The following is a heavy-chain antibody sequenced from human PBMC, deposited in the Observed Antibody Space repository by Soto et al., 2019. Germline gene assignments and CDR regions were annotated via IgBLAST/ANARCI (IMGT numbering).Heavy chain of an antibody. V-gene: IGHV4-61*01. D-gene: IGHD3-10*01. J-gene: IGHJ4*02. CDR1: GASVGSGTYY. Sequence: SETLSLTCTVLGASVGSGTYYWRWIRQAPGKGRGWVGHIYYTGSTNYNLSLNNRVTISVDTSKNRFSLKRNSVTAAATAVYYCARSSMGPVDYFDFGGQGTVVTVYS. CDR2: IYYTGST. CDR3: ARSSMGPVDYFDF.